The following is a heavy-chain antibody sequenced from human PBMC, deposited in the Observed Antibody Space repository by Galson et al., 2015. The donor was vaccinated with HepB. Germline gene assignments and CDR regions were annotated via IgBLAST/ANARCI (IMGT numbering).Heavy chain of an antibody. J-gene: IGHJ5*02. Sequence: TLSLTCTVSGGSISSGDYYWSWIRQPPGKGLEWIGYIYYSGSTYYNPSLKSRVTISVDTSKNQFSLKLSSVTAADTAVYYCARADIVVVPAAEWRPNWFDPWGQGTLVTISS. D-gene: IGHD2-2*01. V-gene: IGHV4-30-4*01. CDR3: ARADIVVVPAAEWRPNWFDP. CDR2: IYYSGST. CDR1: GGSISSGDYY.